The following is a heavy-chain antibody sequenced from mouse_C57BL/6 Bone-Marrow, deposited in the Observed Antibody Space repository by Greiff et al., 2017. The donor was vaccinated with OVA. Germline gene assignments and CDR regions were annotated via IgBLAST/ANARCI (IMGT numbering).Heavy chain of an antibody. J-gene: IGHJ3*01. CDR3: APKFITTVEAY. Sequence: QVQLKQSGAELARPGASVKLSCKASGYTFTSYGISWVKQRTGQGLEWIGEIYPRSGNTYYNEKFKGKATLTADKSSSTAYMELRSLTSEDSAVYFCAPKFITTVEAYWGQGTLVTVSA. CDR1: GYTFTSYG. CDR2: IYPRSGNT. V-gene: IGHV1-81*01. D-gene: IGHD1-1*01.